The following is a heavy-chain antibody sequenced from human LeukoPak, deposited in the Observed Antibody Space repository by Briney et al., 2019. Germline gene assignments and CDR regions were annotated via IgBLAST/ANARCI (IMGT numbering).Heavy chain of an antibody. D-gene: IGHD3-3*01. Sequence: KPGGSLRLSCAASGFTFSDYYMSWIRQAPGKGLEWVSYISSSGSTIYYADSVKGRFTISRDNAKNSLYLQMNSLRDEDTAVYYCARDPSSYITIFGVVKGHAFDIWGQGTMVTVSS. V-gene: IGHV3-11*04. J-gene: IGHJ3*02. CDR3: ARDPSSYITIFGVVKGHAFDI. CDR1: GFTFSDYY. CDR2: ISSSGSTI.